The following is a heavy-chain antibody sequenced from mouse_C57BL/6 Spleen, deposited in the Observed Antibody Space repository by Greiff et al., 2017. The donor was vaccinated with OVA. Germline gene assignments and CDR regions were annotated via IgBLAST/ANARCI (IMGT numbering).Heavy chain of an antibody. CDR1: GFTFSDYY. CDR2: ISNGGGST. J-gene: IGHJ2*01. Sequence: DVMLVESGGGLVQPGGSLKLSCAASGFTFSDYYMYWVRQTPEKRLEWVAYISNGGGSTYYPDTVKGRFTISRDNAKNTLYLQMSRLKSEDTAMYYCARLSYDYVFDYWGQGTTLTVSS. CDR3: ARLSYDYVFDY. V-gene: IGHV5-12*01. D-gene: IGHD2-4*01.